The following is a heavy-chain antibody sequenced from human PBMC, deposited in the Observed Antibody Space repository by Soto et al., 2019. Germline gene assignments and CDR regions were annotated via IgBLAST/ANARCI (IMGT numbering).Heavy chain of an antibody. J-gene: IGHJ5*02. CDR3: ARVGPWVPYYYDSSPYTFENWFDP. V-gene: IGHV4-38-2*01. Sequence: SETRSLTWAVSGYSISSGCYWGFLRQPPGKGRECIGSIYHGGSTYYNPSLNSRVTLSIDMTNNHVSLILNSVTAADTAVYYCARVGPWVPYYYDSSPYTFENWFDPWGQGTLVTVSS. CDR1: GYSISSGCY. CDR2: IYHGGST. D-gene: IGHD3-22*01.